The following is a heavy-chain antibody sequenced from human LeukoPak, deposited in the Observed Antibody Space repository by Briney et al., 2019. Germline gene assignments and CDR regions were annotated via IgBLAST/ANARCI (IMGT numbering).Heavy chain of an antibody. V-gene: IGHV3-30*02. D-gene: IGHD2-21*01. J-gene: IGHJ4*02. CDR3: ANVAVARIPDHY. CDR1: GFTFSNYA. CDR2: IRYDGSNK. Sequence: PGGSLRLSCAGSGFTFSNYAMYWVRQAPGKGLEWVAFIRYDGSNKYYADSVKGRFTISRDNSKNTLYLQMNSLRVEDTAVYYCANVAVARIPDHYWGQGTLVTVSS.